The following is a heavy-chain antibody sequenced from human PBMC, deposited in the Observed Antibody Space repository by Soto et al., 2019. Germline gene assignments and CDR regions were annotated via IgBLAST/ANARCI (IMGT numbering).Heavy chain of an antibody. CDR3: ARIGVTMVRGGIITPQYYYYGMDV. D-gene: IGHD3-10*01. CDR1: GGSISSGGYY. CDR2: IYYSGST. Sequence: PSETLSLTCTVSGGSISSGGYYWSWIRQHPGKGLEWIGYIYYSGSTYYNPSLKSRVTISVDTSKNQFSLKLSSVTAADTAVYYCARIGVTMVRGGIITPQYYYYGMDVWGQRTTVTFSS. V-gene: IGHV4-31*03. J-gene: IGHJ6*02.